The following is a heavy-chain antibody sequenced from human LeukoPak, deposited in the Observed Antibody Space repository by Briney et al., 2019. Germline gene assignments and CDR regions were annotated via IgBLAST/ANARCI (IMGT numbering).Heavy chain of an antibody. Sequence: PSETLSLTCTVSGYSISSGYYWGWIRQPPGKGLEWIGSIYHSGSTYYNPSLKSRVTISVDTSKNQFSLKPSSVTAADTAVYYCARDGQNSSGWYLNWFDPWGQGTLVTVSS. J-gene: IGHJ5*02. CDR3: ARDGQNSSGWYLNWFDP. CDR1: GYSISSGYY. D-gene: IGHD6-19*01. CDR2: IYHSGST. V-gene: IGHV4-38-2*02.